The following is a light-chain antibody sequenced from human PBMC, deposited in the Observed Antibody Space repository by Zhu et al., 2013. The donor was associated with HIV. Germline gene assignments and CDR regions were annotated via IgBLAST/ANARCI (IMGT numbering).Light chain of an antibody. J-gene: IGKJ1*01. Sequence: DIQMTQSPSTLSASVGDRVTITCRASQSISSWLAWYQQKPGTAPKLLIYGAYSLKSGVPSRFSGSGSGTEFTLTISSLQPDDFATYYCQQYNSYSPTFGQGTKVEIK. V-gene: IGKV1-5*01. CDR2: GAY. CDR1: QSISSW. CDR3: QQYNSYSPT.